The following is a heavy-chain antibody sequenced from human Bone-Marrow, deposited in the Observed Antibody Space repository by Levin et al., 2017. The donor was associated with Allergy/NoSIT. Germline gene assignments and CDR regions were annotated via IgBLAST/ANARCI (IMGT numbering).Heavy chain of an antibody. J-gene: IGHJ4*02. V-gene: IGHV5-51*01. D-gene: IGHD5-18*01. CDR2: IYPGDSDT. CDR1: GYIFRDYW. CDR3: ARLSVEDTALIDY. Sequence: GESLKISCKVSGYIFRDYWLGWVRQMSGKGLEWMGIIYPGDSDTRYSPSFEGQVTISVDKSISTAYLQWSSLKASDTAMYYCARLSVEDTALIDYWGQGTLVTVSS.